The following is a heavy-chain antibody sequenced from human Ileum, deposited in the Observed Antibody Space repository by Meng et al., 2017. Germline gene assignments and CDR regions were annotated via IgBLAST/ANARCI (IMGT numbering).Heavy chain of an antibody. V-gene: IGHV1-18*01. J-gene: IGHJ4*02. Sequence: QVQLVQSGAEGKKPGASWKVSCKASGYTFTTYGISWVRQAPGQGLEWMGWMNTDKGNTNYAQKFQGRVTMTRDTSTSTAYMELRSLRSDDTAVYYCAREGAYNGGDYWGQGTLVTVSS. CDR3: AREGAYNGGDY. CDR2: MNTDKGNT. CDR1: GYTFTTYG. D-gene: IGHD1-1*01.